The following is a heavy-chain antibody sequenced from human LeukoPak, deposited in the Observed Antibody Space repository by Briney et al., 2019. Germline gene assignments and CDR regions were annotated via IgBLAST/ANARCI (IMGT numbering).Heavy chain of an antibody. CDR3: ARQKGSITMVRGVRRLYYFDY. J-gene: IGHJ4*02. CDR1: GGSISSSSYY. CDR2: IFYSGST. Sequence: SETLSLTCTLSGGSISSSSYYCGWIRQPPGKGLEWIGSIFYSGSTYYNPSLKIRVTISVDTSKNQYSLKLSFVTAADTAVYYCARQKGSITMVRGVRRLYYFDYWGQGTLVTVSS. D-gene: IGHD3-10*01. V-gene: IGHV4-39*01.